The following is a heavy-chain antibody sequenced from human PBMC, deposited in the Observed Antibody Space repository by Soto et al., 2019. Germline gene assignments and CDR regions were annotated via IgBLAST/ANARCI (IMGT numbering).Heavy chain of an antibody. J-gene: IGHJ6*02. D-gene: IGHD6-25*01. CDR3: ARDQRGGMDV. CDR2: INPNSGGT. CDR1: GYTFTGYY. V-gene: IGHV1-2*02. Sequence: ASVKVSCKASGYTFTGYYIHWVRQAPGQGLEWMGWINPNSGGTKYAQKFQGRVTMTRDTSISTAYMEVFRLRADDTAVYYCARDQRGGMDVWGQGTTVPVYS.